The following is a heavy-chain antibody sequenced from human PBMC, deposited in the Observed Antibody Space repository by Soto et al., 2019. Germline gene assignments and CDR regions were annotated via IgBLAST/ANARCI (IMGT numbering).Heavy chain of an antibody. V-gene: IGHV5-51*01. J-gene: IGHJ6*02. CDR1: GYSFTNYW. CDR3: ARPFPYSAYYHGMDV. Sequence: EVQLVQSGAEVKKPGESLKISCKASGYSFTNYWIGWVRQMPGRGLEWMGIIYPGDSDTRYSPSFQGQVTISADKSITTAYLQWSSLKASDTAIYYCARPFPYSAYYHGMDVWGQGTTVTVSS. CDR2: IYPGDSDT. D-gene: IGHD4-4*01.